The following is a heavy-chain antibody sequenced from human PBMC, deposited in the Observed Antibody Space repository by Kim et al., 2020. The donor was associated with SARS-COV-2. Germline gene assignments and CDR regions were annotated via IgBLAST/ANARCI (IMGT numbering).Heavy chain of an antibody. CDR2: IRESGSGT. Sequence: GGSLRLSCTAFGFTFGNYAMSWVRQAPGKGPEWVSTIRESGSGTYYEVFAKGRFSISRDNSRNTLYLQMSSLRADDTAVYSCVRNPTFTNGWFDWYFDLWGRGTQVTVSS. J-gene: IGHJ2*01. CDR3: VRNPTFTNGWFDWYFDL. V-gene: IGHV3-23*01. D-gene: IGHD6-19*01. CDR1: GFTFGNYA.